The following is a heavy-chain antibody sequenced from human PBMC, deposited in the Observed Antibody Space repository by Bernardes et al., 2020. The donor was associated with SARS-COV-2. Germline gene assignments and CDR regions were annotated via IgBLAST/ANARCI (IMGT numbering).Heavy chain of an antibody. V-gene: IGHV3-33*01. CDR3: ARDLYYDSSGYYWESGGCDY. J-gene: IGHJ4*02. D-gene: IGHD3-22*01. Sequence: GGSLRLSCAASGFTFSSYGMHWVRQAPGKGLEWVAVIWYDGSNKYYADSVKGRFTISRDNSKNTLYLQMNSLRAEDTAVYYCARDLYYDSSGYYWESGGCDYWGQGTLVTVSS. CDR2: IWYDGSNK. CDR1: GFTFSSYG.